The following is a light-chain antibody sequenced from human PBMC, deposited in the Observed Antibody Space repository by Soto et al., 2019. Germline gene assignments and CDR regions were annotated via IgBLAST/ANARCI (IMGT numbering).Light chain of an antibody. V-gene: IGKV3-20*01. CDR3: QQYGSSPYT. CDR1: QSVSSSY. CDR2: GAS. J-gene: IGKJ2*01. Sequence: EIVLTQSPDTLSLSPGERATLSCRASQSVSSSYLAWYQQKPGQAPTLLIYGASSMATGIPDRFSGSGSGTDFTLTISRLEPEDFAVYYCQQYGSSPYTFGQGTKLEIK.